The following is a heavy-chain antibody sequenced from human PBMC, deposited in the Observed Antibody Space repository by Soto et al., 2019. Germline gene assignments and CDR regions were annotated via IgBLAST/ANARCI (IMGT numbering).Heavy chain of an antibody. CDR2: IKRESDGGTT. J-gene: IGHJ4*02. V-gene: IGHV3-15*07. CDR1: GFSFTNAW. D-gene: IGHD6-25*01. Sequence: GGSLRLSCAASGFSFTNAWMNWVRQAPGKGQEWVGRIKRESDGGTTDYAAPVKGRFAISRDESKNTVYLQMDNLKTEDIVVYYCTTGMSGPKNFWGQGTLVTVSS. CDR3: TTGMSGPKNF.